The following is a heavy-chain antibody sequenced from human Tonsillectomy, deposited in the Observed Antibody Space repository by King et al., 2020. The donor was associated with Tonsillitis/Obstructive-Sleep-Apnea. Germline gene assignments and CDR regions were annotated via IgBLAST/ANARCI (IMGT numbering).Heavy chain of an antibody. V-gene: IGHV4-34*01. J-gene: IGHJ5*02. CDR1: VGSFSGYY. CDR3: AGGRYCSSTSCYTPTNNWFDP. CDR2: INHSGSA. Sequence: VQLQQWGAGLLKPSETLSLTCAVYVGSFSGYYWSWIRQPPGKGLEWIGEINHSGSANYNPSLKSRRVTISVDTSKNQFSLKLSSVTAADTAVYYCAGGRYCSSTSCYTPTNNWFDPWGQGTLVTVSS. D-gene: IGHD2-2*02.